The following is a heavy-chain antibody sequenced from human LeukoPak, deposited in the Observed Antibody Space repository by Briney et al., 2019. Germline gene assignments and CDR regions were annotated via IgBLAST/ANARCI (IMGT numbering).Heavy chain of an antibody. V-gene: IGHV3-21*01. CDR1: GFTFSSYS. D-gene: IGHD2-2*01. J-gene: IGHJ3*02. Sequence: GGSLRLSCAASGFTFSSYSMNWVRQAPGKGLEWVSSISSSGSYIYYADSVKGRFTISRDNAKNPLYLQMNSLRAEDTAVYYCASEDCSSTSCSHDAFDIWGQGTMVTVSS. CDR3: ASEDCSSTSCSHDAFDI. CDR2: ISSSGSYI.